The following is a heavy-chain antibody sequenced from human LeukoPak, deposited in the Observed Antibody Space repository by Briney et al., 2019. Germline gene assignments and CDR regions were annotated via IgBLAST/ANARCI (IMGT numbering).Heavy chain of an antibody. Sequence: PGGSLRLSCAAFGFTFSSYSMNWVRQAPGKGLEWVSYISSSSSTIYYADSVKGRFTISRDNAKNSLYLQMNSLRAEDTAVYYCARGLYSSGYGYWGQGTLVTVSS. CDR2: ISSSSSTI. J-gene: IGHJ4*02. D-gene: IGHD6-19*01. CDR3: ARGLYSSGYGY. V-gene: IGHV3-48*01. CDR1: GFTFSSYS.